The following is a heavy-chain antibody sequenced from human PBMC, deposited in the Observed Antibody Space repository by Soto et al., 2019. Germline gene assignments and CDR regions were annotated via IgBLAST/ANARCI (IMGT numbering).Heavy chain of an antibody. CDR2: ITPGNGNT. D-gene: IGHD4-17*01. CDR1: GYTFSSYA. V-gene: IGHV1-3*01. CDR3: ARAPLRWTNWFDP. J-gene: IGHJ5*02. Sequence: ASVKVSCKASGYTFSSYAIRWVRQAPGQRLEWMGWITPGNGNTKYAQKFQDRVTITRDTSTSTAYMELSSLRSEDTAVYYCARAPLRWTNWFDPWGQGTLVTVSS.